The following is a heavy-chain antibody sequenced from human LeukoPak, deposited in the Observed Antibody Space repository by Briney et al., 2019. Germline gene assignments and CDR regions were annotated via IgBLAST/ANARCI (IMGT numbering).Heavy chain of an antibody. CDR1: GGSISTITYY. CDR2: IYYSASI. V-gene: IGHV4-39*07. J-gene: IGHJ4*02. D-gene: IGHD3-22*01. CDR3: ARFYYYDSSGYYPRYFDH. Sequence: SETLSLTCTVSGGSISTITYYWGWVRQSPEKGLEWLATIYYSASIYYSPSLKSRLTISIDTSKNQISLKLNSVTAADTAVYYCARFYYYDSSGYYPRYFDHWGPGTLVTVSS.